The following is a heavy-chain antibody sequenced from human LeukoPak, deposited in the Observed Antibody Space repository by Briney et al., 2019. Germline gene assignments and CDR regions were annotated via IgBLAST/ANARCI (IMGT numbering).Heavy chain of an antibody. J-gene: IGHJ6*03. D-gene: IGHD3-22*01. V-gene: IGHV4-30-4*08. CDR1: GGSISSGDYY. CDR2: IYYSGST. Sequence: ASETLSLTCTVSGGSISSGDYYWSWIRQPPGKGLEWIGYIYYSGSTYYNPSLKSRVTISVDTSKNQFSLKLSSVTAADTAVYYCARHPVNYYDSSGYYYFRYYYYYMDVWGKGTTVTVSS. CDR3: ARHPVNYYDSSGYYYFRYYYYYMDV.